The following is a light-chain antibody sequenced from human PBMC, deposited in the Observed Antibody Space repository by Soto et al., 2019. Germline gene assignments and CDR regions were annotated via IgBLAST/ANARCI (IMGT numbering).Light chain of an antibody. V-gene: IGKV1-39*01. CDR3: QQTYRTPLT. CDR1: QYIGRY. J-gene: IGKJ4*01. CDR2: AAS. Sequence: DIQMTQSPSSLSASLLDRVTSTCRSGQYIGRYFNWYQQKPGKAPKLLIYAASSLHSGVPSRFSGSGSGTDFTLTISSLQPEDFATYSCQQTYRTPLTFGGGTKV.